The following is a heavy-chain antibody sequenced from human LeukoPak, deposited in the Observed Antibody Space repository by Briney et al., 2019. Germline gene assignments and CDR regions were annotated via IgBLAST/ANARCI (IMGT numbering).Heavy chain of an antibody. CDR2: VRYDGSKK. CDR1: GFTFHIYG. CDR3: AKDPWRSGYYGLWGYYFDY. V-gene: IGHV3-30*02. D-gene: IGHD3-22*01. J-gene: IGHJ4*02. Sequence: GGSLRLSCAASGFTFHIYGMHWVRQAPGKGLQWVSFVRYDGSKKYYADSVKGRFTISRDNSKNTLYLQMNSLRAEDTAVYYCAKDPWRSGYYGLWGYYFDYWGQGTLVTVSS.